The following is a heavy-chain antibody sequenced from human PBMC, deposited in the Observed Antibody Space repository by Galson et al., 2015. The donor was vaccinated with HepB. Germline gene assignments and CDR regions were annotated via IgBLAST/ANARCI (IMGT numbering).Heavy chain of an antibody. D-gene: IGHD2-2*01. V-gene: IGHV1-18*04. J-gene: IGHJ4*02. Sequence: SVKVSCKASGYTFTSYGISWVRQAPGQGLEWMGWISAYNGNTNYAQKLQGRVTMTTDTSTSTAYMELRSLRSDDTAVYYCARDGGQLTMTPPGDYWGQGTLVTVSS. CDR2: ISAYNGNT. CDR1: GYTFTSYG. CDR3: ARDGGQLTMTPPGDY.